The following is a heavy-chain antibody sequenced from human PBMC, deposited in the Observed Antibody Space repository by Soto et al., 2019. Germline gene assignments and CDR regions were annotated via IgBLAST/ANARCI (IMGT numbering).Heavy chain of an antibody. CDR2: FYHSGNT. V-gene: IGHV4-59*01. CDR3: ARGTSSWNYFDR. CDR1: DGSISSYA. J-gene: IGHJ4*02. D-gene: IGHD6-13*01. Sequence: PSETLSLPCSVSDGSISSYAWSWIRQPPGKGLEWIGYFYHSGNTNYNPSLKSRVTTSVNTSKKQFSLKLSSLTAADTAMYYCARGTSSWNYFDRWGQGTLVTVSS.